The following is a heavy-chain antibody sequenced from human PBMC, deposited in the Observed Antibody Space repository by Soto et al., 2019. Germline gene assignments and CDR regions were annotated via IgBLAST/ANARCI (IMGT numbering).Heavy chain of an antibody. V-gene: IGHV3-23*01. CDR2: ISGSGSST. J-gene: IGHJ4*01. CDR3: AKGSYSSGYFDLDDY. Sequence: GGSLRVSCAASGFTFSTYVMNWGRQAPGKGLEWVSGISGSGSSTFYADSVKGRSTIPRDNSKNTLSLQMNSLTAEDTAVYYCAKGSYSSGYFDLDDYWGHGTLVTVSS. D-gene: IGHD3-22*01. CDR1: GFTFSTYV.